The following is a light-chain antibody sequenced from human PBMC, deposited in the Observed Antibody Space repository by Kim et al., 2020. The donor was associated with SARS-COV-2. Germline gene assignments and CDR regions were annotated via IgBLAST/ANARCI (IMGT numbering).Light chain of an antibody. CDR3: CAYAGSYTV. CDR1: SNDVGGYNY. CDR2: DVS. V-gene: IGLV2-11*03. J-gene: IGLJ2*01. Sequence: PVQSVTISCTGTSNDVGGYNYVSWYHQHPGKAPKLMIYDVSNRPSGVPDRFSGSKSGNTASLTISGLQPEDEADYYCCAYAGSYTVFGGGTQLTVL.